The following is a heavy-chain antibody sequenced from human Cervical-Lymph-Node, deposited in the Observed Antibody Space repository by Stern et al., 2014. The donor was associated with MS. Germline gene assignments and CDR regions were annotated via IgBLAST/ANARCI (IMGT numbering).Heavy chain of an antibody. CDR2: ISSTSTYI. V-gene: IGHV3-21*01. CDR3: TRARRGFDY. Sequence: EVQLVESGGGLVKPGGSLRLSCAVSGFTFRNYTMNWVRQSPGKGLEWVSSISSTSTYIYYADSVKGRFTISRDNAKNSLYLQMSSLRAEDTAVYYCTRARRGFDYWGQGTLVTVSS. CDR1: GFTFRNYT. J-gene: IGHJ4*02.